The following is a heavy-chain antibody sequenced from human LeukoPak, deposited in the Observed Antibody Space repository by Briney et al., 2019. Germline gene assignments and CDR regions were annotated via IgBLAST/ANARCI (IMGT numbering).Heavy chain of an antibody. D-gene: IGHD2-2*01. CDR2: MYYSGSS. J-gene: IGHJ5*02. Sequence: SETLSLTCTVSGGSINSYFWNWIQQPPGKGLEWIGYMYYSGSSSYSPSLKSRVTISVDTSKNQFSLRLSSVTAADTAVYYCARSSITTQNWFDPWGQGTLVTVSS. V-gene: IGHV4-59*01. CDR3: ARSSITTQNWFDP. CDR1: GGSINSYF.